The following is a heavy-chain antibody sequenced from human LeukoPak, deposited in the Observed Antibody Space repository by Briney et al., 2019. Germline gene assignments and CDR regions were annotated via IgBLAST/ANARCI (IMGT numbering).Heavy chain of an antibody. Sequence: ASVKVSCKASGYTFTSYDINWVRQAPGQGLEWMGWMNPNSGNTGYAQKFQGRVTMTRNTSISTAYMELSSLRSEDTAVYYCARLCSWYGVYYFDYWGQGTLVTVSS. CDR1: GYTFTSYD. J-gene: IGHJ4*02. D-gene: IGHD6-13*01. V-gene: IGHV1-8*01. CDR3: ARLCSWYGVYYFDY. CDR2: MNPNSGNT.